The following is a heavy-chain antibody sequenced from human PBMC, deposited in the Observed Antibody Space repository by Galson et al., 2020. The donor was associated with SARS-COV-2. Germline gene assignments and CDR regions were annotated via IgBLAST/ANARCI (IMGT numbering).Heavy chain of an antibody. CDR2: LWYDGTNK. D-gene: IGHD6-6*01. J-gene: IGHJ6*02. CDR1: GFTFSTYG. V-gene: IGHV3-33*01. Sequence: GGSLRLSCAASGFTFSTYGMHWVRQAPGKGLEWVALLWYDGTNKYYADSVKGRFTISRDNSRNTVSLEMNSLRAEDTALYYCVRGEEYSSSSIFFYYYYYALDVWGHGTTVTVSS. CDR3: VRGEEYSSSSIFFYYYYYALDV.